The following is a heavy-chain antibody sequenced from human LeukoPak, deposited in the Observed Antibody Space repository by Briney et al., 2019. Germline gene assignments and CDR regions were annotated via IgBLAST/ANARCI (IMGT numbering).Heavy chain of an antibody. Sequence: ASVKVSCKASGGTFSSYAISWVRQAPGQGLEWMGGIIPIFGTANYAQKFQGRVTITADKSTSTAYVELSSLRSEDTAVYYCAKSPKMATGLYDYWGQGTLVTVSS. J-gene: IGHJ4*02. CDR1: GGTFSSYA. CDR2: IIPIFGTA. V-gene: IGHV1-69*06. CDR3: AKSPKMATGLYDY. D-gene: IGHD5-24*01.